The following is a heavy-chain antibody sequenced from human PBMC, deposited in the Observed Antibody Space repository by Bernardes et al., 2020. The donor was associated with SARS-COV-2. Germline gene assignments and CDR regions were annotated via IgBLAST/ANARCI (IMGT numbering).Heavy chain of an antibody. D-gene: IGHD6-13*01. CDR1: GFTFSIYA. V-gene: IGHV3-23*01. Sequence: GGSLRLSCTASGFTFSIYAMSWVRQAPGKGLEWVSAISGRGGSTCYADSVRGRFTISRDNSKNMLYMQMNSLRAEDTAVYYCAKVIAAAGKGGVFDYYYGMDVWGQGTTVTVSS. CDR3: AKVIAAAGKGGVFDYYYGMDV. J-gene: IGHJ6*02. CDR2: ISGRGGST.